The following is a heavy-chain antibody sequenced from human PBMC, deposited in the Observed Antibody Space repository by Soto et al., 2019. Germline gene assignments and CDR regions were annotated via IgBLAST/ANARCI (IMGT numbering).Heavy chain of an antibody. CDR1: GFTFNHYS. CDR2: VSGRGGST. D-gene: IGHD4-17*01. CDR3: AKDSTVTTSLYFYYYGFDV. J-gene: IGHJ6*02. Sequence: GGSLRLSCTASGFTFNHYSMSLVRQAPGKGLECVSAVSGRGGSTKYADSVKGRFIISRDNSNSTLYLQMDSLRGEDTAVYYCAKDSTVTTSLYFYYYGFDVWGQGTTVTVSS. V-gene: IGHV3-23*01.